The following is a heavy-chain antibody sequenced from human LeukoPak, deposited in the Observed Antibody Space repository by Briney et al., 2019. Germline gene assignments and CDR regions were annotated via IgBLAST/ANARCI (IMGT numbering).Heavy chain of an antibody. CDR3: ARSDGGYSSSADY. J-gene: IGHJ4*02. D-gene: IGHD6-6*01. Sequence: GGSLRLSCAASGFTFSTYSMNWARQAPGKGLEWVSVIYSGGSTYYADSVKGRFTISRDNSKNTLYLQMNSLRAEDTAVYYCARSDGGYSSSADYWGQGTLVTVSS. CDR2: IYSGGST. CDR1: GFTFSTYS. V-gene: IGHV3-53*01.